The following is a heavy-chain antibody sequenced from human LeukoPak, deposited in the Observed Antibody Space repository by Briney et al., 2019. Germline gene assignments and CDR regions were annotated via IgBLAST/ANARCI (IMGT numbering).Heavy chain of an antibody. D-gene: IGHD3-16*02. CDR3: ARGGMITFGGVIVSDIDY. J-gene: IGHJ4*02. Sequence: GASVKVSCKASGGTFSSYAISWVRQAPGQGLEWMGGIIPIFGTANYAQKFQGRVTITADESTSTAYMELSSLRSEDTAVYYCARGGMITFGGVIVSDIDYWGQGTLVTVSS. V-gene: IGHV1-69*13. CDR1: GGTFSSYA. CDR2: IIPIFGTA.